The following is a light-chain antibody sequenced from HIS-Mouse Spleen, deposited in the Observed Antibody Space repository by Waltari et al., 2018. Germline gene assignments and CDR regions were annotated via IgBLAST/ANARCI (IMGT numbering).Light chain of an antibody. CDR2: AAS. CDR1: QSISSY. CDR3: QQSYSTPIT. V-gene: IGKV1-39*01. J-gene: IGKJ5*01. Sequence: DIQMIQSPSSLSASEGDRVTITCRASQSISSYLNWYQQKPGKAPKLLIYAASSLQSGVPSRFSGSGSGTDFTLTISSLQPEDFATYYCQQSYSTPITFGQGTRVEIK.